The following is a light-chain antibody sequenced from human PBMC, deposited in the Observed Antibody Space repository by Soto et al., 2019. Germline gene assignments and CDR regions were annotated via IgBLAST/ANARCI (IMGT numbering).Light chain of an antibody. CDR3: SSYTSSSTLV. J-gene: IGLJ2*01. V-gene: IGLV2-14*01. Sequence: QSVLTQPASVSGSPGQSITISCTGTSSDVGGYNYVSWYQQHPGKAPKLMIYDVSNRPSGVSNRFSGSKSGNTASLTISGLQAEDEADYYCSSYTSSSTLVFGAGTELTAL. CDR1: SSDVGGYNY. CDR2: DVS.